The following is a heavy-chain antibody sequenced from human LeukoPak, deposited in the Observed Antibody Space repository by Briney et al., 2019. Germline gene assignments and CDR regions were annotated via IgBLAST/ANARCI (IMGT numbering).Heavy chain of an antibody. D-gene: IGHD2-2*01. CDR1: GFTFSDYY. J-gene: IGHJ6*02. CDR3: ARASAGIVVPAYYYGMDV. CDR2: ISSSGSTI. V-gene: IGHV3-11*01. Sequence: PGGCLRLSCAASGFTFSDYYMSWVRQAPGKGLEWVSYISSSGSTIYYADSVKGRFTISRDNAKNSLYLQMNSLRAEDTAVYYCARASAGIVVPAYYYGMDVWGQGTTVTVSS.